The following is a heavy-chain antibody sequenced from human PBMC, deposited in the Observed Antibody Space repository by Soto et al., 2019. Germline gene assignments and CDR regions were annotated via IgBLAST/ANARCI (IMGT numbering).Heavy chain of an antibody. CDR2: ISGSGGST. D-gene: IGHD2-15*01. CDR1: GLTFSSYA. Sequence: EVQLLESGGGLVQPGGSLRLSCAASGLTFSSYAMNWVRQAPGKGLEWVSGISGSGGSTYYADSVKGRFTISRDNSKSTLYLQMNSLRAADTAVYYCAEGGGCSGGSCHLNWFDPWGQGTLVPVSS. J-gene: IGHJ5*02. V-gene: IGHV3-23*01. CDR3: AEGGGCSGGSCHLNWFDP.